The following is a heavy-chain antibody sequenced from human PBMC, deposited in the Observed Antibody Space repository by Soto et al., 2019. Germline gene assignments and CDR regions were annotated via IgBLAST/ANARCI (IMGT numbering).Heavy chain of an antibody. CDR2: IYWDDDQ. CDR3: AHKRDVSRGFKS. Sequence: SGPTLVNPTQTLTLTCTFSGFSFSINGVAVGWIRRPPGQALEWLALIYWDDDQRYNPFLKNRLTITKDTSRNQVVLTMTNMDPVDTATYYCAHKRDVSRGFKSWGQGTLVTSPQ. V-gene: IGHV2-5*02. J-gene: IGHJ5*01. CDR1: GFSFSINGVA.